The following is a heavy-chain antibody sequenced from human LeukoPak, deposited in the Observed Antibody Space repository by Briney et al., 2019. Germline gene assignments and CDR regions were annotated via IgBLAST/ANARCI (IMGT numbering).Heavy chain of an antibody. CDR1: GGTFSSYA. Sequence: ASVKVSCKASGGTFSSYAISWVRQAPGQGLEWMGWINPNSGGTNYAQKFQGRVTMARDTSISTAYMELSRLRSDDAAVYYCARADSSSWYYFGYWGQGTLVTVSS. CDR2: INPNSGGT. CDR3: ARADSSSWYYFGY. J-gene: IGHJ4*02. V-gene: IGHV1-2*02. D-gene: IGHD6-13*01.